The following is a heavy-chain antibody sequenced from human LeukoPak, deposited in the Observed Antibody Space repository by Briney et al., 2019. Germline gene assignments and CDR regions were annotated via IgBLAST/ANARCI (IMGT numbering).Heavy chain of an antibody. Sequence: PGGSLRLSCAASGFTFSSYGMHWVRQAPGKGLEWVAFIRYDGSNKYYADSVKGRFTISRDNSKNTLYLQMNSLRAEDTAVYYCAKDRGSIAARLDYWGQGTLVTVSS. J-gene: IGHJ4*02. CDR3: AKDRGSIAARLDY. CDR1: GFTFSSYG. CDR2: IRYDGSNK. D-gene: IGHD6-6*01. V-gene: IGHV3-30*02.